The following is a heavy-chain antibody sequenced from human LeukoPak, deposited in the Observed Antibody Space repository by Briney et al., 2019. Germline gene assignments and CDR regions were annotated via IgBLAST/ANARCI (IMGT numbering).Heavy chain of an antibody. Sequence: TLSLTCAVSGGSISSGGYSWSWIRQPPGKGLEWIGYIYHSGSTYYNPSLKSRVTISVDRSKNQFSLKLSSVTAADTAVYYCARGLGGVGEFHYWGQGTLVTVSS. V-gene: IGHV4-30-2*01. D-gene: IGHD3-10*01. J-gene: IGHJ4*02. CDR1: GGSISSGGYS. CDR2: IYHSGST. CDR3: ARGLGGVGEFHY.